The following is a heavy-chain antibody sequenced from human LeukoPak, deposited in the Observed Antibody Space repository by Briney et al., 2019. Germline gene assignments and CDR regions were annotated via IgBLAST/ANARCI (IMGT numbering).Heavy chain of an antibody. CDR3: ARTRGTMVRGPFDY. CDR2: IYSGGST. Sequence: GGSLRLSCAASGFTFSSYAMSWVRQAPGKGLEWVSVIYSGGSTYYADSVKGRFTISRDNSKNTLYLQMNSLRAEDTAVYYCARTRGTMVRGPFDYWGQGTLVTVSS. J-gene: IGHJ4*02. V-gene: IGHV3-66*01. CDR1: GFTFSSYA. D-gene: IGHD3-10*01.